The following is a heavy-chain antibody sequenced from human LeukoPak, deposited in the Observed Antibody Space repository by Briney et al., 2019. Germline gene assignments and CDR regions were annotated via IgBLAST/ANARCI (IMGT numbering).Heavy chain of an antibody. CDR1: GGSISSYY. Sequence: SETLSLTCTVSGGSISSYYWSWIRQPPGKGLEWIGYIYYSGSTNYNPSLKSRVTISVDTSKNQFSLKLSSVTAADTAVYYCAALAVAGTMDWFDRWRQGTLVSVCS. CDR3: AALAVAGTMDWFDR. J-gene: IGHJ5*02. V-gene: IGHV4-59*01. CDR2: IYYSGST. D-gene: IGHD6-19*01.